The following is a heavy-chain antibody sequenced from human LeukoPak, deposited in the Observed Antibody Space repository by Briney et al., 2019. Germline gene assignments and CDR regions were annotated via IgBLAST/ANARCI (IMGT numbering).Heavy chain of an antibody. CDR3: ARGVRGYYDSSGYYYFDY. V-gene: IGHV4-4*07. CDR1: GGSISSYY. CDR2: IYTSGST. J-gene: IGHJ4*02. Sequence: SETLSLTCTVSGGSISSYYWSWIRQPAGKGLEWIGRIYTSGSTNYNPSLKSRVTMSVDTSKNQFSLKLSFVTAADTAVYYCARGVRGYYDSSGYYYFDYWGQGTLVTVSS. D-gene: IGHD3-22*01.